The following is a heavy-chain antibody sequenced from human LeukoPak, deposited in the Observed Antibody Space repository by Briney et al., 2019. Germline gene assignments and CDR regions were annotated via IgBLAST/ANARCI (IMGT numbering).Heavy chain of an antibody. CDR1: GDSASSNSAA. J-gene: IGHJ5*02. CDR3: TRFNSNTKWFDP. CDR2: TYYRSKWFN. D-gene: IGHD3-3*01. Sequence: SQTLSLTCAISGDSASSNSAAWNWIRQSPSRGLEWLGRTYYRSKWFNDYAVSVQSRITINPDTSKNQFSLQLNSVTAEDTAVYYCTRFNSNTKWFDPWGQGTLVTVSS. V-gene: IGHV6-1*01.